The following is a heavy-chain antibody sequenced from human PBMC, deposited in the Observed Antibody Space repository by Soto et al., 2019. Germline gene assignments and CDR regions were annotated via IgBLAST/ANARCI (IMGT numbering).Heavy chain of an antibody. CDR3: ARATDCSSTSCYTYYYYYGMDV. Sequence: QVQLVQSGAEVKKPGSSVKVSCKASGGTFSSYAISWVRQAPGQGLEWMGGIIPIFGTANYAQKFQGRVTITADESTRTAYMELSSLRSEDTAVYYCARATDCSSTSCYTYYYYYGMDVWGQGTTVTVSS. V-gene: IGHV1-69*01. CDR2: IIPIFGTA. J-gene: IGHJ6*02. D-gene: IGHD2-2*02. CDR1: GGTFSSYA.